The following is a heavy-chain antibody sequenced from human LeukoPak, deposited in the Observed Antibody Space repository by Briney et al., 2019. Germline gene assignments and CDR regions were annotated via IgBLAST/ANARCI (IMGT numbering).Heavy chain of an antibody. V-gene: IGHV3-13*01. J-gene: IGHJ6*02. CDR2: ICTAGDT. CDR1: GFTFSSYD. Sequence: GGSLRLSCAASGFTFSSYDMHWVRQATGKGLEWVSAICTAGDTYYPGSVKGRFTISRENAKNSLYLQMNSLRAGDTAVFYCGGGGMTFGGVIVLGMDVWGQGTTVTVSS. D-gene: IGHD3-16*02. CDR3: GGGGMTFGGVIVLGMDV.